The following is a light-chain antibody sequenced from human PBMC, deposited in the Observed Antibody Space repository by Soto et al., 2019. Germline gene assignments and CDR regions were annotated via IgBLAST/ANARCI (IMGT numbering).Light chain of an antibody. Sequence: QSALTQPPSASGFPGQSVTISCTGTSSDVGGFNFVSWYQQHPGKPPKLLIYEVSRRPSGVPDRFSASKSGNTASLTVSGLQAEDEADYYCCSYADYGTGVFGGGTKLTVL. CDR1: SSDVGGFNF. CDR2: EVS. J-gene: IGLJ3*02. V-gene: IGLV2-8*01. CDR3: CSYADYGTGV.